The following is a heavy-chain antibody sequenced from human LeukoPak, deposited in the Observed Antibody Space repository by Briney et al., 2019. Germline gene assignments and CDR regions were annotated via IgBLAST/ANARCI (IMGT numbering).Heavy chain of an antibody. CDR2: IWYDGTNK. CDR3: VRDRAAVLET. V-gene: IGHV3-33*08. D-gene: IGHD2-8*01. CDR1: GFTFSSYG. Sequence: PGRSLRLSCAASGFTFSSYGMHWVRQAPGKGLEWVAIIWYDGTNKYYVDSVKGRFTISRDNSENTLFLQMDSLRVEDTGVYYCVRDRAAVLETWGQGVLVIVSS. J-gene: IGHJ5*02.